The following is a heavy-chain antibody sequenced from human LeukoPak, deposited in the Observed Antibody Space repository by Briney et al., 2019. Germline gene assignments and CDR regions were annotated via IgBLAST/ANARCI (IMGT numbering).Heavy chain of an antibody. Sequence: ASVKVSCKAFGYTFNTYGIIWVRQAPGQGPQWMGWVNTDTGDTYYAQNLQGRVAMTRDTSTSTAYMELMSLRSDDTAVYYCARKRCKGDYYLFDPWGQGTLVTVSS. J-gene: IGHJ5*02. V-gene: IGHV1-18*01. CDR2: VNTDTGDT. CDR3: ARKRCKGDYYLFDP. CDR1: GYTFNTYG. D-gene: IGHD2-21*02.